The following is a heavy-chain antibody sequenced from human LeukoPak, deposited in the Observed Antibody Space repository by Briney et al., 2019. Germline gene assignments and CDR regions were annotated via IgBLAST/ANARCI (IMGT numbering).Heavy chain of an antibody. CDR2: TNHSGST. Sequence: PSETLSLTCAVYGGSFSGYYWSWIRQPPGKGLEWIGETNHSGSTNYNPSLKSRVTISVDTSKNQFSLKLSSVTAADTAVYYCARHDCGGDCYSRTYYFDYWGQGTLVTVSS. V-gene: IGHV4-34*01. J-gene: IGHJ4*02. CDR3: ARHDCGGDCYSRTYYFDY. D-gene: IGHD2-21*02. CDR1: GGSFSGYY.